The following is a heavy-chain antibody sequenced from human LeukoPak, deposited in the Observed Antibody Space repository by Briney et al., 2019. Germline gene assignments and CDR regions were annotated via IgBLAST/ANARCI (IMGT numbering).Heavy chain of an antibody. D-gene: IGHD2-2*01. J-gene: IGHJ4*02. CDR1: GFTFSSYA. Sequence: PGGSLRLSCAASGFTFSSYAMSWVRQAPGKGLEWVSAISGSGGSTYYADSVKGRFTISRDNSKNTLYLQMNSLRAEDTAVYYCAKTLTAGYCSSTSCYLRDFDYWGQGTLVTVSS. CDR3: AKTLTAGYCSSTSCYLRDFDY. CDR2: ISGSGGST. V-gene: IGHV3-23*01.